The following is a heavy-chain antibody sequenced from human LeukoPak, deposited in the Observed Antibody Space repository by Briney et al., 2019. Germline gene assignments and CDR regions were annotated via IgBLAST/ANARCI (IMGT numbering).Heavy chain of an antibody. Sequence: SETLSLTCTVSGGSISSYYWSWIRQPPGKGLEWIGYIYYSGSTNYNPSLKSRVTISVDTSKNQFSLKLSSVTAADTAVYYCARGQWELTNMYYFDYWGQGTLATVSS. D-gene: IGHD1-26*01. CDR1: GGSISSYY. J-gene: IGHJ4*02. CDR3: ARGQWELTNMYYFDY. CDR2: IYYSGST. V-gene: IGHV4-59*01.